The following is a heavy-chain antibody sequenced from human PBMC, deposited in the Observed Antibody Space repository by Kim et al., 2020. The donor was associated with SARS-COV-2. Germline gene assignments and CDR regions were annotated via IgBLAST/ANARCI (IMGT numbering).Heavy chain of an antibody. D-gene: IGHD5-12*01. CDR3: ARESGYDGVWPPYYFDY. CDR1: GFTFSSYG. V-gene: IGHV3-33*01. Sequence: GGSLRLSCAASGFTFSSYGMHWVRQAPGKGLEWVAVIWYDGSNKYYADSVKGRFTISRDNSKNTLYLQMNSLRAEDTAVYYCARESGYDGVWPPYYFDYWGRGTLVTVSS. CDR2: IWYDGSNK. J-gene: IGHJ4*02.